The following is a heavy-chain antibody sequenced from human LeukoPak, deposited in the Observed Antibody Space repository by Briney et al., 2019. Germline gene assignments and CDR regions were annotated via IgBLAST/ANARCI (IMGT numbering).Heavy chain of an antibody. Sequence: GGSLRLSCAASGFTFSSHSMNWVRQAPGKGLEWVSSISSSSSYIYYADSVKGRFTISRDNAKNSLYLQMNSLRAEDTAVYYCARGEVLRFLEWFPDYWGQGTLVTVSS. J-gene: IGHJ4*02. CDR1: GFTFSSHS. V-gene: IGHV3-21*01. D-gene: IGHD3-3*01. CDR2: ISSSSSYI. CDR3: ARGEVLRFLEWFPDY.